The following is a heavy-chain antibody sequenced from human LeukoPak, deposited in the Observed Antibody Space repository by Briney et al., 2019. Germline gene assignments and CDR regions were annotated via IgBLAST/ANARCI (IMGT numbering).Heavy chain of an antibody. V-gene: IGHV1-69*05. Sequence: SVTVTFKATGGTFISYANSWVRQARGQGLEWMGGIIPFFGTANYAQKFQGRVTITTDESTNTAYMQLSSLRSEDTAVYYCARGAWLSYYYMDVWGKGTTVTVSS. J-gene: IGHJ6*03. CDR3: ARGAWLSYYYMDV. CDR1: GGTFISYA. CDR2: IIPFFGTA. D-gene: IGHD3-3*01.